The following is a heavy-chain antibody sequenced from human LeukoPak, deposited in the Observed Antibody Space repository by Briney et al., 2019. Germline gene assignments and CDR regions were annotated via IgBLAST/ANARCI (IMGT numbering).Heavy chain of an antibody. V-gene: IGHV3-48*03. J-gene: IGHJ6*03. CDR3: ARSSTDYYYYMDV. D-gene: IGHD6-13*01. Sequence: GGSLRLSCAASGFTFSSYEMNWVRQAPGKGLEWVSYISSSGSTIYYADSVKGRFTISRDNAKNSLYLQMNSLRAEDTAVYYCARSSTDYYYYMDVWGKGTTVTISS. CDR1: GFTFSSYE. CDR2: ISSSGSTI.